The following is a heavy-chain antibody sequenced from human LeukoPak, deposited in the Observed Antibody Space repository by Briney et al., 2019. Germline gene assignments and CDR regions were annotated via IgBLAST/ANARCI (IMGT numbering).Heavy chain of an antibody. J-gene: IGHJ5*02. CDR1: GGSFSGYY. D-gene: IGHD3-3*01. Sequence: SETLSLTCAVYGGSFSGYYWSWIRQPPGKGLEWTGEINHSGSTNYNPSLKSRVTISVDTSKNQFSLKLSSVTAADTAVYYCARGRKTFTIFGVVTPPLWFDPWGQGTLVTVSS. V-gene: IGHV4-34*01. CDR2: INHSGST. CDR3: ARGRKTFTIFGVVTPPLWFDP.